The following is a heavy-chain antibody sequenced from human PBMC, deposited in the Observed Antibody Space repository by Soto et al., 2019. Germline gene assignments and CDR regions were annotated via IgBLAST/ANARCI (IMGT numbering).Heavy chain of an antibody. CDR3: ARDYNPSYYYDSSGYYPLGY. J-gene: IGHJ4*02. Sequence: ASVKVSCKASGYTFTSYGISWVRQAPGQGLEWMGWISAYNGNTNYAQKLQGRVTMTTDTSTSTAYMELRSLRSDDTAVYYCARDYNPSYYYDSSGYYPLGYWRQRTLVPVSS. D-gene: IGHD3-22*01. CDR1: GYTFTSYG. V-gene: IGHV1-18*01. CDR2: ISAYNGNT.